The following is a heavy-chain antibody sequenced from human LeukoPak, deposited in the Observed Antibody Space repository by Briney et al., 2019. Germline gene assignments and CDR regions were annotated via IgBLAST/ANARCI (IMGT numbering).Heavy chain of an antibody. J-gene: IGHJ4*02. CDR2: ISSSGSTI. V-gene: IGHV3-48*03. D-gene: IGHD3-16*01. CDR1: GFTFSSYE. Sequence: GGSLRLSCAAPGFTFSSYEMNWVRQAPGKGLEWVSYISSSGSTIYYADSVKGRFTISRDNAKNSLYLQMNSLRAEDTAVYYCARTAFDDSRWGQGTLVTVSS. CDR3: ARTAFDDSR.